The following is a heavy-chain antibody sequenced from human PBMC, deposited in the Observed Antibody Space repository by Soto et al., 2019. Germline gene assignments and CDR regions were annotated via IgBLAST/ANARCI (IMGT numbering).Heavy chain of an antibody. J-gene: IGHJ4*02. D-gene: IGHD2-2*01. CDR3: ARSLLWSPYFDY. V-gene: IGHV4-34*01. CDR2: INHSGST. Sequence: PSETLSLTCAVYGGSFSGYYWSWIRQPPGKGLEWIGEINHSGSTNYNPSLKSRVTISVDTSKNQFSLKLSSVTAADTAVYYCARSLLWSPYFDYWGQGTLVTVSS. CDR1: GGSFSGYY.